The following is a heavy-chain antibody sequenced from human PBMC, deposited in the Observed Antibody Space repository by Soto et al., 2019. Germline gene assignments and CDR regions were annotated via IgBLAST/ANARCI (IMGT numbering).Heavy chain of an antibody. CDR2: INAGGGGT. V-gene: IGHV1-46*01. CDR1: GYTFSNYY. J-gene: IGHJ4*02. D-gene: IGHD3-10*01. CDR3: VRQYASGIYYFDY. Sequence: VASVKVSCKTSGYTFSNYYMHWVRQAPGQGLEWMAIINAGGGGTSYAQKFQGRVTMTRDTSTTTVYMELSSLRSEDTAVYFGVRQYASGIYYFDYWRQGTLVTVSS.